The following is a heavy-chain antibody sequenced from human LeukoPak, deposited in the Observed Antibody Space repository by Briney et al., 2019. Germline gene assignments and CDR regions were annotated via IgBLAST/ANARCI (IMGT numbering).Heavy chain of an antibody. V-gene: IGHV1-8*01. J-gene: IGHJ6*02. CDR2: MNPNSGNT. D-gene: IGHD3-10*01. CDR1: GDTFTSYD. CDR3: ARGLEYYGSGSTRYYYYGMDV. Sequence: ASVKVSCKASGDTFTSYDINWVRQATGQGLEWMGWMNPNSGNTGYAQKFQGRVTMTRNTSISTAYMELSSLRSEDTAVYYCARGLEYYGSGSTRYYYYGMDVWGQGTTVTVS.